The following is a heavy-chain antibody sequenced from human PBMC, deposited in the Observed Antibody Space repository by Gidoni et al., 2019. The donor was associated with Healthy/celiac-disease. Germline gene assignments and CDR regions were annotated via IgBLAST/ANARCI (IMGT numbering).Heavy chain of an antibody. V-gene: IGHV1-2*02. CDR3: ARVLSIVGATNFGY. J-gene: IGHJ4*02. CDR2: INPNSGGT. Sequence: QVQLVRSGAEGKKPGAAVKVSCKASGYPFTGYYMHWVRQAPGQGLEWMGWINPNSGGTNYAQKFQGRVTMTRDTSISTAYMELSRLRSDDTAVYYCARVLSIVGATNFGYWGQGTLVTVSS. CDR1: GYPFTGYY. D-gene: IGHD1-26*01.